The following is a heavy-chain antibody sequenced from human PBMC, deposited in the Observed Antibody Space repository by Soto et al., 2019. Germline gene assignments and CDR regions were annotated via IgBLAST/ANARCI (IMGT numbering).Heavy chain of an antibody. D-gene: IGHD6-19*01. Sequence: QVQLVQSGAEVKKPGSSVKVSCKASGGTFSSYTISWVRQAPGQGLEWMGRIIPILGIANYAQKFQGRVTITADKSTSEAYMELSSLRSEDTAVYYCARGVSGWYVDYWGQGTLVTVSS. J-gene: IGHJ4*02. CDR2: IIPILGIA. CDR1: GGTFSSYT. CDR3: ARGVSGWYVDY. V-gene: IGHV1-69*02.